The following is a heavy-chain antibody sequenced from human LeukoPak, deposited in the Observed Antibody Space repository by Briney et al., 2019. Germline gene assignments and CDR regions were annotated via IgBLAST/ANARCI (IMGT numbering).Heavy chain of an antibody. CDR2: IDSSGST. CDR1: GGSISSGSKY. V-gene: IGHV4-61*02. D-gene: IGHD5-18*01. CDR3: ARGGYSYGFGIRAKRDQYYFDN. Sequence: SESLSLTCTVSGGSISSGSKYWIRNGQPAGKGMESIGRIDSSGSTNDNPSHKSRVTISVDTCKNQFSLKMSSVTAADTAVYYCARGGYSYGFGIRAKRDQYYFDNWGQGTPGTVSS. J-gene: IGHJ4*02.